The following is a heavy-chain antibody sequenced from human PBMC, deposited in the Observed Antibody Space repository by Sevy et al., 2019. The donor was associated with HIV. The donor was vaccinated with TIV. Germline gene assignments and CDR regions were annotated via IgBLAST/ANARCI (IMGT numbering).Heavy chain of an antibody. D-gene: IGHD3-16*01. CDR3: AREGGGGYDAFDI. Sequence: GGSLRLSCAASGFTFSSYSMNWVRQALGKGLEWVSYISSSSSTIYYADSVKGRFTISRDNAKNSLYLQMKSRRDEDTAVYYCAREGGGGYDAFDIWGQGTMVTVSS. CDR2: ISSSSSTI. V-gene: IGHV3-48*02. CDR1: GFTFSSYS. J-gene: IGHJ3*02.